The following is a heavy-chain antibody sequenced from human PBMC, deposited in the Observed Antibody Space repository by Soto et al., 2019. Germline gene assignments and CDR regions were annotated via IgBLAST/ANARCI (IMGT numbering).Heavy chain of an antibody. Sequence: EVQLLESGGGLVQPGGSLRLSCAASGFTFSSYAMSWVRQAPGKGLEWVSAISGSGGSTYYADSVKGRFTISRDNSKNALYLQMNSLRAEDTAVYYCAKGPTVTTSLSAIYWGQGTLVTVSS. V-gene: IGHV3-23*01. D-gene: IGHD4-17*01. CDR3: AKGPTVTTSLSAIY. CDR2: ISGSGGST. J-gene: IGHJ4*02. CDR1: GFTFSSYA.